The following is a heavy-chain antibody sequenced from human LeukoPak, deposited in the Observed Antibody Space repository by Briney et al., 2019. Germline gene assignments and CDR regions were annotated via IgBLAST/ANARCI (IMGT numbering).Heavy chain of an antibody. J-gene: IGHJ4*02. Sequence: SETLSLTCAVYGGSFSGYYWSWIRQPPGKGLEWIGEINHSGSTNYNPSLKSRVTISVDTSKNQFSLKLSSVTAADTAVYYCARSWSGWRSQHTFDYWAREPWSPSPQ. CDR1: GGSFSGYY. V-gene: IGHV4-34*01. CDR3: ARSWSGWRSQHTFDY. CDR2: INHSGST. D-gene: IGHD3-3*01.